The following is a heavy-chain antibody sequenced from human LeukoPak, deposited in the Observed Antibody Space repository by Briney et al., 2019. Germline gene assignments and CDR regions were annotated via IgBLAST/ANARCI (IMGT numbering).Heavy chain of an antibody. CDR1: GGSVSSGSYY. CDR3: ARGAVAAPFYFDY. CDR2: IYYSGST. V-gene: IGHV4-61*01. Sequence: SETLSLTCTVPGGSVSSGSYYWSWIRQPPGKGLEWIGYIYYSGSTNYNPSLKSRVTISVDTSKDQFSLKLSSVTAADTAVYYCARGAVAAPFYFDYWGQGTLVTVSS. D-gene: IGHD6-19*01. J-gene: IGHJ4*02.